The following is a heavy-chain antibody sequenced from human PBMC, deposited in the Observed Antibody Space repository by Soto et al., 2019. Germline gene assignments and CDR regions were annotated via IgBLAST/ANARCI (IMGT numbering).Heavy chain of an antibody. CDR1: GYTFTGYY. CDR2: INPNSGGT. J-gene: IGHJ6*02. D-gene: IGHD6-6*01. CDR3: ARDNRYSGLAARDYYYGMDV. Sequence: ASVKVSCKASGYTFTGYYMHWVRQAPGQGLEWMGWINPNSGGTNYAQKFQGRVTMTRDTSISTAYMELSRLRSDDTAVYYCARDNRYSGLAARDYYYGMDVWGQGTTVTVSS. V-gene: IGHV1-2*02.